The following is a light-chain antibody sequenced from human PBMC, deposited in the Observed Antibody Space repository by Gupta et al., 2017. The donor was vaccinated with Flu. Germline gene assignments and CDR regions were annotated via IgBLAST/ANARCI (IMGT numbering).Light chain of an antibody. CDR1: SSDVGGYNY. V-gene: IGLV2-8*01. CDR3: SSYAGSNTPYV. J-gene: IGLJ1*01. Sequence: QSALTQTPSASGSPGQSVTISCTGTSSDVGGYNYVSWYQQHPGKAPKLMIYEVSKRPSGVPDRFSGSKSGNTASLTVSGLQAEDEADYYCSSYAGSNTPYVFGTGTKVTVL. CDR2: EVS.